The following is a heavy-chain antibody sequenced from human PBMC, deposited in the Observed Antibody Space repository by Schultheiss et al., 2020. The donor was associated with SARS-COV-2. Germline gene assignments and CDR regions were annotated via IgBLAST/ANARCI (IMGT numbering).Heavy chain of an antibody. CDR3: ARLSEYCSGGSCYSDVPDY. D-gene: IGHD2-15*01. CDR2: IYPGDSDT. CDR1: GYTFTSYW. V-gene: IGHV5-51*01. J-gene: IGHJ4*02. Sequence: GESLKISCKGSGYTFTSYWIGWVRQMPGKGLEWMGIIYPGDSDTRYSPSFQGQVTISADKSISTAYLQWSSPKASDTAMYYCARLSEYCSGGSCYSDVPDYWGQGTLVTVSS.